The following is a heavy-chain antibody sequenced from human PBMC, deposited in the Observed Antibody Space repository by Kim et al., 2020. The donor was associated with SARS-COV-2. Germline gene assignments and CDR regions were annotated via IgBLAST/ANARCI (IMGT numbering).Heavy chain of an antibody. J-gene: IGHJ4*02. Sequence: ASVKVSCKASGYTFTSYAMHWVRQAPGQRLEWMGWINAGNGNTKYSQKFQGRVAITRDTSASTAYMELSSLRSEDTAVYYCARDRGLSSSGWYNYWGQGTLVTVSS. V-gene: IGHV1-3*01. CDR2: INAGNGNT. D-gene: IGHD6-19*01. CDR3: ARDRGLSSSGWYNY. CDR1: GYTFTSYA.